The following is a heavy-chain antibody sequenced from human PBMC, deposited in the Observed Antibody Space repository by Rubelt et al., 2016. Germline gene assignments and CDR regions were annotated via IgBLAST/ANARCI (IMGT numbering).Heavy chain of an antibody. CDR3: ARRDGYNWDDAFDI. V-gene: IGHV1-18*01. CDR2: ISAYNGNT. Sequence: QVQLVQSGAEVKKPGASVKVSCKASGYTFTSYGVSWVRQAPGQGLEWMGWISAYNGNTNYAQKLPCRVTMTTDTSTSTAYMELRSLRSDDTAVYYCARRDGYNWDDAFDIWGQGTMVTVSS. CDR1: GYTFTSYG. J-gene: IGHJ3*02. D-gene: IGHD5-24*01.